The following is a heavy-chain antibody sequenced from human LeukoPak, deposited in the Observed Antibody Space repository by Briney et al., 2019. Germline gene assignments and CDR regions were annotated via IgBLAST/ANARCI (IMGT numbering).Heavy chain of an antibody. Sequence: ASVKVSCKASGYTFTIYDINWVRQATGQGLEWMGWMNPNSGNTGYAQKFRGRVTITRNTSISTAYMELSSLRSEDTAVYYCARGLLSFMRSDYSNYCDNWFDPWGQGTLVTVSS. D-gene: IGHD4-11*01. V-gene: IGHV1-8*03. J-gene: IGHJ5*02. CDR2: MNPNSGNT. CDR3: ARGLLSFMRSDYSNYCDNWFDP. CDR1: GYTFTIYD.